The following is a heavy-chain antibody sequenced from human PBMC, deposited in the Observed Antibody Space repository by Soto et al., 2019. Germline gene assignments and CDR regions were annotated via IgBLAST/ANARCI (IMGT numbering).Heavy chain of an antibody. CDR3: AKDSYDYVWGSYRYYFDY. Sequence: GGSLRLSCAASGFTFSSYAMSWVRQAPGKGLEWVSAISGSGGSTYYADSVKGRFTISRDNSKNTLYLQMNSLRAEDTAVYYCAKDSYDYVWGSYRYYFDYWGQGTLVTVSS. D-gene: IGHD3-16*02. J-gene: IGHJ4*02. V-gene: IGHV3-23*01. CDR2: ISGSGGST. CDR1: GFTFSSYA.